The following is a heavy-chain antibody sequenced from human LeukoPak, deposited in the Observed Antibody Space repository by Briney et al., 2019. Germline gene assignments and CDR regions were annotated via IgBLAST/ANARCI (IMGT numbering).Heavy chain of an antibody. Sequence: PSETLSLTCTVSGGSISSSSYYWGWIRQPPGKGLEWIGSIYCSGSTYYNPSLKSRVTISVDTSENQFSLKLSSVTAADTAVYYCARLDYYDSSGYYPYYFDYWGQGTLVTVSS. CDR2: IYCSGST. CDR3: ARLDYYDSSGYYPYYFDY. CDR1: GGSISSSSYY. J-gene: IGHJ4*02. D-gene: IGHD3-22*01. V-gene: IGHV4-39*01.